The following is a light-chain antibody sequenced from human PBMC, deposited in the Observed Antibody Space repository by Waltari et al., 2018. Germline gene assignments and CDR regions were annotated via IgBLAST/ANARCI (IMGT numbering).Light chain of an antibody. CDR1: QSIGDY. J-gene: IGKJ1*01. CDR2: AAS. V-gene: IGKV1-39*01. CDR3: QQSYTTPWT. Sequence: DIQMTQSPSSLSASVGDSVTITCRASQSIGDYLNWYQQRPGKAPKLLMYAASSLQSGVPSRFSGSRSGTDFILTISSLQPEDFATYSCQQSYTTPWTFGQGTKVEI.